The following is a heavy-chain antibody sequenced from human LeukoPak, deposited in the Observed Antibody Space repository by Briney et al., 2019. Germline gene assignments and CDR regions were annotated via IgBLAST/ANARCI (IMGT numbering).Heavy chain of an antibody. CDR3: AKNVGGVYARWRWSAFDI. D-gene: IGHD2-8*01. CDR2: ISGSGGST. V-gene: IGHV3-23*01. Sequence: GGSLRLSCAASGFTFSSYAMSWVRQAPGKGLEWVSAISGSGGSTYYADSVKGRFTISRDNSKNTLYLQMNSLRAEDTAVYYCAKNVGGVYARWRWSAFDIWGQGTMVTVSS. CDR1: GFTFSSYA. J-gene: IGHJ3*02.